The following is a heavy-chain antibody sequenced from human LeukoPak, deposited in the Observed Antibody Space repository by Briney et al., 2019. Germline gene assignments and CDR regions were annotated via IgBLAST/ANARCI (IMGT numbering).Heavy chain of an antibody. J-gene: IGHJ4*02. CDR3: ARRTGYYDGFDY. D-gene: IGHD3/OR15-3a*01. V-gene: IGHV4-59*01. CDR1: GGSISNYY. CDR2: IYNSGSS. Sequence: KPSETLSLTCTVSGGSISNYYWSWIRQPPEKGLEWIGYIYNSGSSNYNPSLESRVTISVDTSKSQFSLKPSSVTAADTAVYYCARRTGYYDGFDYWGQGTLVTVSS.